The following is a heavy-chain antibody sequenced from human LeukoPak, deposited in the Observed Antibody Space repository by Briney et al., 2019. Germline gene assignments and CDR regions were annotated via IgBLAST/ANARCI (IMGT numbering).Heavy chain of an antibody. Sequence: GESLKISCQGSGYTFATAWIGWVRQTPGKGLEWMGIIYPGDSDTRYSPSFQGQVTISADKAINTTYLQWSSLKASDTAMYYCARRGYFYGYCDYWGQGTLVTVSS. J-gene: IGHJ4*02. D-gene: IGHD2-15*01. CDR3: ARRGYFYGYCDY. CDR1: GYTFATAW. V-gene: IGHV5-51*01. CDR2: IYPGDSDT.